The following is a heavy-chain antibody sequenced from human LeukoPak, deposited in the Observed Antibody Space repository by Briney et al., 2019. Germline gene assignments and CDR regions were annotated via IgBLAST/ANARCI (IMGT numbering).Heavy chain of an antibody. V-gene: IGHV4-39*07. Sequence: PSETLSLTCTVSGGSISSSSYYWGCIRQPPGKGLEWIGSIYYTGSTYYNPSLKSRVTISIDTSKNQFSLNLTSVTAADTAVYFCARDKIVRAAHDAFDIWGQGTMVTVSS. CDR3: ARDKIVRAAHDAFDI. CDR2: IYYTGST. CDR1: GGSISSSSYY. J-gene: IGHJ3*02. D-gene: IGHD3-10*01.